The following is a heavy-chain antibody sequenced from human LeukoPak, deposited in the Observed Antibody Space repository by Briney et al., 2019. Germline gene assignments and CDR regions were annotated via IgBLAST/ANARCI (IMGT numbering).Heavy chain of an antibody. CDR3: AKDREVIVPAAGDY. CDR1: GLTFSSYA. CDR2: VTGSGGNT. V-gene: IGHV3-23*01. J-gene: IGHJ4*02. Sequence: GGSLRLSCAASGLTFSSYAMSWVRQAPGKGLEWVSAVTGSGGNTYYANSVKGRFTISRDNSKNTLHLQMNSLRAEDTAVYYCAKDREVIVPAAGDYWGQGTLVTVSS. D-gene: IGHD2-2*01.